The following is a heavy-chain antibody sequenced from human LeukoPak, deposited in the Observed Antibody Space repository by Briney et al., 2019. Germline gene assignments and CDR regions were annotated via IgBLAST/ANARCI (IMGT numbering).Heavy chain of an antibody. V-gene: IGHV1-69*04. D-gene: IGHD3-10*01. CDR1: GGTFNKYV. Sequence: GASVKVSCKASGGTFNKYVISWVRQAPGQGLEWMGRINPILDVVDHVQKFQGRVTISADKSTSTVYMELSNLRSEDTAIYYCGRPANYFGSGTYYIDAFDIWGQGTMVTVSS. CDR3: GRPANYFGSGTYYIDAFDI. J-gene: IGHJ3*02. CDR2: INPILDVV.